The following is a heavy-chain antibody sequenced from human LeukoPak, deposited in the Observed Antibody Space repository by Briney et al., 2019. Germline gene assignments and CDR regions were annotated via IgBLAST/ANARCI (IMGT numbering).Heavy chain of an antibody. J-gene: IGHJ3*02. CDR1: EFTFNSYS. CDR3: ASTLDRAVLLWFGELPPDAFDI. V-gene: IGHV3-21*01. D-gene: IGHD3-10*01. CDR2: ISTSGSYI. Sequence: PGGSLRLSCAASEFTFNSYSMKWVRQAPGKGLEWVSSISTSGSYIHYADSVKGRFTISRDNAKNSLYLQMNSLRAEDTAVYYCASTLDRAVLLWFGELPPDAFDIWGQGTMVTVSS.